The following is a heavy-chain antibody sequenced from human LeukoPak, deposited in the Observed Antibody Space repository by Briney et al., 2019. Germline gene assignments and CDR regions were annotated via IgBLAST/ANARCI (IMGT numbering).Heavy chain of an antibody. CDR3: ARGPDVVVVAFAGDNWFHP. D-gene: IGHD2-15*01. CDR2: ISSSSSYI. Sequence: GGSLRLSCAASGFTFISYSMNWVRQAPGKGLEWVSSISSSSSYIYYADSVKGRFTISRDNAKNSLYLQMNSLRAEDTAVYYCARGPDVVVVAFAGDNWFHPWGQGTLVTVSS. V-gene: IGHV3-21*01. CDR1: GFTFISYS. J-gene: IGHJ5*02.